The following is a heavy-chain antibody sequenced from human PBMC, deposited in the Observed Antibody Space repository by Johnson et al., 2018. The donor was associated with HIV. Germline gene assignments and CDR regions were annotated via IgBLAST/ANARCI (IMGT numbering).Heavy chain of an antibody. CDR3: ARDLYSGYGGRAFDI. CDR1: GFTFDDYD. Sequence: VQLVESGGGLVKPGGSLRLSCAASGFTFDDYDMTWVRQAPGKGLEWVSGINWNGGSTGYADSVKGRFTISRDNAKNTLYLQMNSLRAEDTAVYFCARDLYSGYGGRAFDIWGQGTMVTVSS. V-gene: IGHV3-20*04. J-gene: IGHJ3*02. D-gene: IGHD5-12*01. CDR2: INWNGGST.